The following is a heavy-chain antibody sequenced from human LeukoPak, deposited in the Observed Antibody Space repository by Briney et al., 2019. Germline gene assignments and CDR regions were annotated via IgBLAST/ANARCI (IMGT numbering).Heavy chain of an antibody. D-gene: IGHD6-19*01. CDR3: ARGLAVAGLNGGY. Sequence: EASVKVSCKASGGTFSSYAISWVRQAPGQGLEWMGGIIPIFGTANYAQKFQGRVTITANESTSTAYMELSSLRSEDTAVYYCARGLAVAGLNGGYWGQGTLVTVSS. V-gene: IGHV1-69*13. CDR1: GGTFSSYA. J-gene: IGHJ4*02. CDR2: IIPIFGTA.